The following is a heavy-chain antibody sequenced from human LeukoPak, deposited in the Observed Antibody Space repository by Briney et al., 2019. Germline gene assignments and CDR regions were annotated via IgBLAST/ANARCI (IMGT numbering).Heavy chain of an antibody. CDR1: GFTFSSDA. CDR2: VTRRGGST. D-gene: IGHD4-11*01. V-gene: IGHV3-23*01. J-gene: IGHJ4*02. Sequence: PGGSLRLSCAASGFTFSSDAMTWGRQAPGKGLEWVSGVTRRGGSTYYADSVKGRFTISRDSSKSTLYLQMNSLRADDTAVYYCTKVGVYSNFYFDYWGQGTLVTVSS. CDR3: TKVGVYSNFYFDY.